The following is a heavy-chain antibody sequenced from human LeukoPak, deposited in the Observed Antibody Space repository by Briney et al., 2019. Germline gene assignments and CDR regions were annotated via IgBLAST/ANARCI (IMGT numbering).Heavy chain of an antibody. D-gene: IGHD3-10*01. CDR3: AKMEITMVRGVPMDV. J-gene: IGHJ6*03. V-gene: IGHV3-48*03. CDR1: GFTFSSYE. CDR2: ISSSGSTI. Sequence: PGGSLRLSCAASGFTFSSYEMNWVRQAPGKGLEWVSYISSSGSTIYYADSVKGRFTISRDNAKNSLYLQMNSLRAEDTAVYYCAKMEITMVRGVPMDVWGKGTTVTISS.